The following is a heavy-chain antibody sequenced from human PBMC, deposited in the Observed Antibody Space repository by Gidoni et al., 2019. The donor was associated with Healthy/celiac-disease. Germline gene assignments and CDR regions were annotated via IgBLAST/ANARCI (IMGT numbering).Heavy chain of an antibody. Sequence: EVQLVESGGGLVKPGGSLRLSCAASGFTFSNAWMSWVRQSPGKGLEWVGRIKSKTDGGTTDYAAPVKGRFTISRDDSKNTLYLQMNSLKTEDTAVYYCTTLENVLRFLEWSKASGVWGKGTTVTVSS. J-gene: IGHJ6*04. CDR2: IKSKTDGGTT. V-gene: IGHV3-15*01. D-gene: IGHD3-3*01. CDR3: TTLENVLRFLEWSKASGV. CDR1: GFTFSNAW.